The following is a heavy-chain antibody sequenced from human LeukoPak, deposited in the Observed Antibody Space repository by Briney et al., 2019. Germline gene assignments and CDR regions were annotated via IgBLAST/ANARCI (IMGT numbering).Heavy chain of an antibody. CDR2: ISSSGSTI. V-gene: IGHV3-48*03. CDR3: ARESGYSYSEFDY. CDR1: GFTFSSYE. Sequence: GGSLRLSCAASGFTFSSYEMNWVRQAPGKGLEWVSYISSSGSTIYYADSVKGRFTISRDNAKNSLYPQMNSLRAEDTAVYYCARESGYSYSEFDYWGQGTLVTVSS. D-gene: IGHD5-18*01. J-gene: IGHJ4*02.